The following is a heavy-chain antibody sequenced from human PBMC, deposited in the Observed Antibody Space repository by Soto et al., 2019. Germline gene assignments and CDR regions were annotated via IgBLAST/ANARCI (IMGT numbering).Heavy chain of an antibody. CDR2: INPNSGGT. CDR1: GYTFTGYY. J-gene: IGHJ4*02. CDR3: ASVFTYYYDSSGYYHLDY. Sequence: QVQLVQSGAEVKKPGASVKVSCKASGYTFTGYYMHWVRQAHGQGLEWMGWINPNSGGTNYAQKFQGRVTMTRDTSISTAYMELSRLRSDDTAVYYCASVFTYYYDSSGYYHLDYWGQGTLVTVSS. V-gene: IGHV1-2*02. D-gene: IGHD3-22*01.